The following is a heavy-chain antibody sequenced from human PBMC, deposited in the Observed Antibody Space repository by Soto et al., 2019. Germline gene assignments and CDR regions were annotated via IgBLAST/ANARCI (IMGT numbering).Heavy chain of an antibody. CDR3: ARGWDIVVVPAPNWFDP. V-gene: IGHV4-34*01. CDR1: GGSFSGYY. D-gene: IGHD2-2*01. J-gene: IGHJ5*02. Sequence: QVQLQQWGAGLLKPSETLSLTCAVYGGSFSGYYWSWIRQPPGKGLEWIGEINHSGSTNYNPSLKSRVTISVETSKNQFSLKLSSVTAADTAVYYCARGWDIVVVPAPNWFDPWGQGTLVTVSS. CDR2: INHSGST.